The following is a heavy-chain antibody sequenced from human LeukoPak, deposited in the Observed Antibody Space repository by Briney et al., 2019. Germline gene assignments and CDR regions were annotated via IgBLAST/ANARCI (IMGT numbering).Heavy chain of an antibody. V-gene: IGHV4-39*01. CDR1: GGSISSGSYY. CDR2: IYHSGST. D-gene: IGHD2-2*01. CDR3: ARAGNIVVVPAPYYYFDY. J-gene: IGHJ4*02. Sequence: PSETLSRTCTVSGGSISSGSYYWSWIRQPPGKGLEWIGSIYHSGSTYYNPSLKSRVTISVDTSKNQFSLKLSSVTAADTAVYYCARAGNIVVVPAPYYYFDYWGQGTLVTVSS.